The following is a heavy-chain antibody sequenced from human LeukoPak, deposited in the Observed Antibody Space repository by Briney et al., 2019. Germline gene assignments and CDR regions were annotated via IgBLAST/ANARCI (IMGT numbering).Heavy chain of an antibody. V-gene: IGHV4-39*01. J-gene: IGHJ6*02. Sequence: SETLSLTCTVSGGSISSSSYYWGWIRQPPGKGLEWIGSIYYSGSTYYNPSLKSRVIISVDTSKNQFSLKLSSVTAADTAVYYCARVPAILQLWTVENYGMDVWGQGTTVTVSS. CDR1: GGSISSSSYY. CDR2: IYYSGST. CDR3: ARVPAILQLWTVENYGMDV. D-gene: IGHD5-18*01.